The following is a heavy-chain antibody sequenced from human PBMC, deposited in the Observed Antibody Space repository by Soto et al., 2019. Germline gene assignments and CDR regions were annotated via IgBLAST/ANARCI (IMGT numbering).Heavy chain of an antibody. V-gene: IGHV3-49*03. D-gene: IGHD3-3*01. J-gene: IGHJ4*02. CDR2: IRSKAYGGTT. CDR3: TRGPVLRFLEWLPYFDY. CDR1: GFTFGDYA. Sequence: GGSLRLSCTASGFTFGDYAMSWFRQAPGKGLEWVGFIRSKAYGGTTEYAASVKGRFTISRDDSKSTAYLQMNSLKTEDTAVYYCTRGPVLRFLEWLPYFDYWGQGTLVTVSS.